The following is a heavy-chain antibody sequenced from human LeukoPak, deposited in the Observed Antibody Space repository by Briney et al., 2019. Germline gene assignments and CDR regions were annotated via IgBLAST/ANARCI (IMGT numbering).Heavy chain of an antibody. CDR3: ARRHDYGDYVSY. D-gene: IGHD4-17*01. CDR2: INTNTGNP. V-gene: IGHV7-4-1*02. CDR1: GYTFTNYA. Sequence: ASVKVSCKASGYTFTNYAINWVRQAPGQGLEWMGWINTNTGNPTYAQGLTGRFLLSLDTSVSTAYLQISSLRAEDTAIYYCARRHDYGDYVSYWGQGTLVTVSS. J-gene: IGHJ4*02.